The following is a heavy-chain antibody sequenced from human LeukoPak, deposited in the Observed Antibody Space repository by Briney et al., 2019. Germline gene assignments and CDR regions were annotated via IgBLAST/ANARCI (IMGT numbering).Heavy chain of an antibody. D-gene: IGHD1-26*01. CDR3: ASTLGPPVGAYFDY. CDR2: ISYDGSNK. V-gene: IGHV3-30*03. J-gene: IGHJ4*02. CDR1: GFTFSSYG. Sequence: GGSLRLSCAASGFTFSSYGMHWVRQAPGKGLEWVAVISYDGSNKYYADSVKGRFTISRDNSKNTLYLQMNSLRAEDTAVYYCASTLGPPVGAYFDYWGQGTLVTVSS.